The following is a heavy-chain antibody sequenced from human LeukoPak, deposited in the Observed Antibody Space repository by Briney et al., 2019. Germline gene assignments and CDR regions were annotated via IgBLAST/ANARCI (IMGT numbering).Heavy chain of an antibody. J-gene: IGHJ6*03. D-gene: IGHD5-12*01. CDR2: IRYDGSNK. V-gene: IGHV3-30*02. Sequence: GGSLRLSCAASGFTFSTYGMYWVRQAPGKGLEWVAFIRYDGSNKYYADSVKGRFTVSRDNSKNTLYLQMKSLRAEDTAVYYCAKGGGYEAQYYYYYLDVWGKGTTVTISS. CDR1: GFTFSTYG. CDR3: AKGGGYEAQYYYYYLDV.